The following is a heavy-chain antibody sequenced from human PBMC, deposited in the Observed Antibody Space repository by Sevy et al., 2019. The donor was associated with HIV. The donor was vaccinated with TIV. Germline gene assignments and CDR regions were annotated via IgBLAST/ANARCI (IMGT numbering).Heavy chain of an antibody. CDR3: ARVHCSSTSCYNWFDP. V-gene: IGHV1-2*02. CDR1: GYTFTGYY. J-gene: IGHJ5*02. D-gene: IGHD2-2*01. Sequence: ASVKVSCKASGYTFTGYYMHWVRQAPGQGREWMGWINPNSGGTNYAQKFQGRVTMTRDTSISTAYMELSRLRSDDTAVYYCARVHCSSTSCYNWFDPWGQGTLVTVSS. CDR2: INPNSGGT.